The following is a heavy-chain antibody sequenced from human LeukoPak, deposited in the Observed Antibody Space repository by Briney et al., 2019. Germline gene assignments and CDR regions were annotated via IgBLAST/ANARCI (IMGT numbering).Heavy chain of an antibody. J-gene: IGHJ4*02. CDR3: VASRGVPASVPDY. Sequence: PGGSLRLSCAASGFTFSSYAMHWVRQAPGKGLEWVAVISYDGSNKYYADSVKGRFTISRDNSKNTLYLQMNSLRAEDTAVYYCVASRGVPASVPDYWGQGTLVTVSS. CDR1: GFTFSSYA. D-gene: IGHD3-10*01. V-gene: IGHV3-30-3*01. CDR2: ISYDGSNK.